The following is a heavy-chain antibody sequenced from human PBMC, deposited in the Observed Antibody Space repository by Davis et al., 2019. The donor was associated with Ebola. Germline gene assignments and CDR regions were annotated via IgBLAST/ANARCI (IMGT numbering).Heavy chain of an antibody. J-gene: IGHJ6*02. D-gene: IGHD6-13*01. V-gene: IGHV1-18*01. CDR3: ARLGYPGQLAPQWYYGMDV. Sequence: ASVKVSCKASGYTFTSYGISWVRQAPGQGLEWMGWISAYNGNTNYAQKLQGRVTMTTDTSTSTAYMELRSLRSDDTAVYYCARLGYPGQLAPQWYYGMDVWGQGTTVTVSS. CDR2: ISAYNGNT. CDR1: GYTFTSYG.